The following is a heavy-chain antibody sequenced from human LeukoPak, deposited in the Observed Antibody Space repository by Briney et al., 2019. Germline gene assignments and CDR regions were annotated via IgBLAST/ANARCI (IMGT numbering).Heavy chain of an antibody. D-gene: IGHD3-10*01. V-gene: IGHV4-4*07. J-gene: IGHJ6*03. Sequence: PSETLSLTCTVSGGSISSYYWSWIRQPAGQGLEWIGRIYTSGSTNYNPSLKSRVTISVDTSKNQFSLKLSSVTAADTAVYYCARRSITMVRGVIIEDMDVWGKGTTVTISS. CDR1: GGSISSYY. CDR3: ARRSITMVRGVIIEDMDV. CDR2: IYTSGST.